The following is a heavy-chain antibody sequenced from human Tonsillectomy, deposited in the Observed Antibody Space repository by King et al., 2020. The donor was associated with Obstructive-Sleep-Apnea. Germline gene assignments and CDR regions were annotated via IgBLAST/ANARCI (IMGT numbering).Heavy chain of an antibody. V-gene: IGHV3-30-3*01. CDR1: RFTFTTYA. CDR2: ISNDGSKK. CDR3: ARDWGFYDSSIFQRIPFDL. J-gene: IGHJ2*01. Sequence: VQLVESGGGVVQPGRSRRLSCAASRFTFTTYAMHWVRQAPGKGLEWVAVISNDGSKKYYADSVKGRFTISRDTSKNTLYLQMNSLRAEDTAVYFCARDWGFYDSSIFQRIPFDLWGRGTLVTVSS. D-gene: IGHD3-22*01.